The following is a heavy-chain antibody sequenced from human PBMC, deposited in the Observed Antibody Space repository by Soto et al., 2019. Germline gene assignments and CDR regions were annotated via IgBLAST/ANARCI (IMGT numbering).Heavy chain of an antibody. J-gene: IGHJ6*03. D-gene: IGHD2-2*01. V-gene: IGHV4-34*01. Sequence: SETLSLTCAVYGGSFSGYYWSWIRQPPGKGLEWIGEINHSGSTNYNPSLKSRVTISVDTSKNQFSLKLSSVTAADTAVYYCARGIVVPAAMLSYYYYMDVWGKGTTVTVSS. CDR2: INHSGST. CDR1: GGSFSGYY. CDR3: ARGIVVPAAMLSYYYYMDV.